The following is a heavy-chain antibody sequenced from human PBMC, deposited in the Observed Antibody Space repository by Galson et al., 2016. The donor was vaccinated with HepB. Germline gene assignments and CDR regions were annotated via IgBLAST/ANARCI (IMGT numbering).Heavy chain of an antibody. CDR3: ATDSRNYYGMDV. CDR2: FDPEDGET. V-gene: IGHV1-24*01. CDR1: GYTLTELS. Sequence: VKVSCKVSGYTLTELSMHWVRQAPGKGLEWVGGFDPEDGETIYAQKFQGRVTMTEDTSTDTASMELSSLRSEDTAVYYCATDSRNYYGMDVWGQGTTVTVSS. J-gene: IGHJ6*02.